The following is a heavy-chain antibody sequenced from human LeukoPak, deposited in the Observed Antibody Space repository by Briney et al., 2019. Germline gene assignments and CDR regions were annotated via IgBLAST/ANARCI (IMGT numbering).Heavy chain of an antibody. CDR2: IKQDGSQK. V-gene: IGHV3-7*01. CDR1: GFTFSSYW. J-gene: IGHJ3*02. Sequence: PGGSLRLSCAASGFTFSSYWMSWVRQAPGKGLEWVANIKQDGSQKYYVDSVKGRFTISRDNAKNSLYLQMNSLRAEDTAVYYCARDEPLGDLWSGYFDALDIWGQGTMVTVSS. D-gene: IGHD3-3*01. CDR3: ARDEPLGDLWSGYFDALDI.